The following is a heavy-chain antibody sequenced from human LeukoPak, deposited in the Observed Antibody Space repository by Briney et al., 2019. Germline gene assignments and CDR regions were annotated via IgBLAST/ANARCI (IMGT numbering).Heavy chain of an antibody. V-gene: IGHV3-21*01. Sequence: GGSLRLSCAASGFTFSSYSMNWVRQAPGKGLEWVSSIGSSGTYIFYTDSVKGRFTVSRDNAKNSLDLQMSSLTAEDTAVYYCARGDRGRQHWLPAYWGQGTLVTVST. J-gene: IGHJ4*02. CDR1: GFTFSSYS. CDR3: ARGDRGRQHWLPAY. D-gene: IGHD5-18*01. CDR2: IGSSGTYI.